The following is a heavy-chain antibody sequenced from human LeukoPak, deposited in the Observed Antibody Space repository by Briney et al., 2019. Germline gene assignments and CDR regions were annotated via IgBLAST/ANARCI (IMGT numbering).Heavy chain of an antibody. V-gene: IGHV3-66*02. CDR2: IYSGGST. CDR3: ARGFWSGYDMDV. CDR1: GFTVSSNY. Sequence: GGSLRLSCAGSGFTVSSNYMSWVRQAPGKGLEGVSVIYSGGSTYYADSVKGRFTISRDNSKNTLYLRMNSLRAEDTAVYYCARGFWSGYDMDVWGKGTTVTVSS. J-gene: IGHJ6*04. D-gene: IGHD3-3*01.